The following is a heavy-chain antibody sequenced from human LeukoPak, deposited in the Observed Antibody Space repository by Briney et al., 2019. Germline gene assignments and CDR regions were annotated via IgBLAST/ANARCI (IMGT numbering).Heavy chain of an antibody. CDR2: ISGDGGTI. Sequence: GGSLRLSCAASGFTLRSSAMSWVRQAPGNGLEWVSAISGDGGTISYAASVRGRFTISRDNAKNTLFLQMTSLSAGDTALYYCAKESYGNPSGYWGQGTRVTVSS. V-gene: IGHV3-23*01. D-gene: IGHD4-17*01. CDR3: AKESYGNPSGY. CDR1: GFTLRSSA. J-gene: IGHJ4*02.